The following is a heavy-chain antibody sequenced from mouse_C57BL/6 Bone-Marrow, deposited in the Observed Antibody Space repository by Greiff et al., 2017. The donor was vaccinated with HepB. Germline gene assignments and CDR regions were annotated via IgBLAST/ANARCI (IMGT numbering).Heavy chain of an antibody. D-gene: IGHD1-1*01. CDR2: IFPGSGST. Sequence: QVQLQQSGPELVKPGASVKISCKASGYTFTDYYINWVKQRPGQGLEWIGWIFPGSGSTYYNEKFKGKATLTVDKSSSTAYMLLSSLTSEDSAVYFCARWTTVVAPYWYFDVWGTGTTVTVSS. J-gene: IGHJ1*03. CDR1: GYTFTDYY. CDR3: ARWTTVVAPYWYFDV. V-gene: IGHV1-75*01.